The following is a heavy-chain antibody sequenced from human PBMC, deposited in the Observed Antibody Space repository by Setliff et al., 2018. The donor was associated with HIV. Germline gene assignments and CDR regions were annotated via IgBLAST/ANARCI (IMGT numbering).Heavy chain of an antibody. Sequence: TLSLTCTVSGGSISSGSHYWSWIRQPPGKGLEWIGSIYYSGSTNYNPSLKSRVTISVDTSKNQFSLKLSSVTAADTAVYYCARDSGASETIRDAFDIWGQGTMVTVSS. J-gene: IGHJ3*02. CDR1: GGSISSGSHY. V-gene: IGHV4-61*01. CDR3: ARDSGASETIRDAFDI. D-gene: IGHD7-27*01. CDR2: IYYSGST.